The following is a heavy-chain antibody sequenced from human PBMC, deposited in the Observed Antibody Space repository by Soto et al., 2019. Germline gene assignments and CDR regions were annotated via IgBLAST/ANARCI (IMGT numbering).Heavy chain of an antibody. CDR3: AKASLAAAGTDFDY. D-gene: IGHD6-13*01. Sequence: EVQLVESGGGLVQPGRSLRLSCAASGFTLDDYAMHWVRQAPGKGLEWVSGISWNSGSIGYADSVKGRFTISRDNAKNSLYLQMNSLRAEDTALYYCAKASLAAAGTDFDYWGQGTLVTVSS. CDR1: GFTLDDYA. V-gene: IGHV3-9*01. J-gene: IGHJ4*02. CDR2: ISWNSGSI.